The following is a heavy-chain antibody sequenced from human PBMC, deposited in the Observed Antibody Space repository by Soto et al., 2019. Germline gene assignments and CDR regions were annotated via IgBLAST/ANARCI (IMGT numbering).Heavy chain of an antibody. CDR1: GFTFCSYA. D-gene: IGHD1-26*01. J-gene: IGHJ4*02. CDR3: ARGWAAPPY. Sequence: EVQLLESGGGLVQPGGSLRLSCAASGFTFCSYAMTWVRQAPGKGLEWVSAISGSGGSTYYADSVKGRFTISRDNSKNTLYLQMNSLRAEDTALYYCARGWAAPPYWGQGTLVTVSS. V-gene: IGHV3-23*01. CDR2: ISGSGGST.